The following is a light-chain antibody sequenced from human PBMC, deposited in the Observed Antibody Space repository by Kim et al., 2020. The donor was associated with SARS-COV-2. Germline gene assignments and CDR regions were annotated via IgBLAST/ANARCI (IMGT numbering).Light chain of an antibody. Sequence: ISGPGTSGDFGSYHRVSWYQQPPGTAPKVMIYEVNNRPSGVPARFSGSKSGNTASLTISGLQAEDEADYYCSSYTSSNTVVFGGGTQLTVL. CDR3: SSYTSSNTVV. V-gene: IGLV2-18*02. J-gene: IGLJ2*01. CDR2: EVN. CDR1: SGDFGSYHR.